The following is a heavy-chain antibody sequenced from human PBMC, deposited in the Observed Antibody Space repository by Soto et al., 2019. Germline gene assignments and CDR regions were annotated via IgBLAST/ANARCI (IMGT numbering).Heavy chain of an antibody. D-gene: IGHD1-1*01. CDR3: AKDKYSAGTRAAFDI. Sequence: GGSLRLSCAASGFIFDDYAMHWVRQAPGKGLEWVSGISWNSGRLGYADSLKGRFTISRDNAKNSLYLQMESLRVDDTALYYCAKDKYSAGTRAAFDIWGQGTMVTVSS. V-gene: IGHV3-9*01. CDR2: ISWNSGRL. CDR1: GFIFDDYA. J-gene: IGHJ3*02.